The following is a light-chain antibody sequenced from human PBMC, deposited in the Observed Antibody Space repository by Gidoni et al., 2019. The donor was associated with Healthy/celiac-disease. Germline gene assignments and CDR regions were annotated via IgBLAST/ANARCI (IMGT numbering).Light chain of an antibody. J-gene: IGKJ4*01. CDR1: QSVLYSSNNKNY. CDR3: QQYYSTPLT. V-gene: IGKV4-1*01. CDR2: WAS. Sequence: SLSVSLGERASINCKSSQSVLYSSNNKNYLAWYQQKPGQPPKLLIYWASTRESGVPDRFSGSGSGTDFTLTISSLQAEDVAVYYCQQYYSTPLTFGGGTKVEIK.